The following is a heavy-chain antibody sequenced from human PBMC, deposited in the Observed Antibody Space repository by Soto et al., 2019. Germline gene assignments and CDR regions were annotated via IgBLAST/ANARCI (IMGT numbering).Heavy chain of an antibody. CDR3: VIGSDTLYIILDY. V-gene: IGHV3-30*03. J-gene: IGHJ4*02. CDR2: ITFDGKNK. Sequence: GGSLRLSCAASGFPFNKYGIHWVRQAPGKGLEWLSVITFDGKNKYYADSVRGRFSISRDNSNNMVYLQLDSLRVDDTATYYCVIGSDTLYIILDYWGQGTLVTVSS. CDR1: GFPFNKYG. D-gene: IGHD2-8*01.